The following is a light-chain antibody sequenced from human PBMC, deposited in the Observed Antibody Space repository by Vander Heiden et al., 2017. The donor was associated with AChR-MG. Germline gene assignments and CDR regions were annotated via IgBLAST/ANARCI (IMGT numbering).Light chain of an antibody. V-gene: IGKV4-1*01. CDR2: WAS. Sequence: DIVMTQSPDSLAVSLGERATINCKSSQSVLYSSNNKNYLAWYQQKPGQPPKLLIYWASTRESGVPDRFSGSGSGTDFTLTISILHAEDVAVYYCQQYDSTPRTFGQGTKVEIK. CDR1: QSVLYSSNNKNY. CDR3: QQYDSTPRT. J-gene: IGKJ1*01.